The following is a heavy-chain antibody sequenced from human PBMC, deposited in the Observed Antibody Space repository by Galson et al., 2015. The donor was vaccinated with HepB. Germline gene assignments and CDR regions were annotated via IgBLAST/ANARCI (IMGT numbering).Heavy chain of an antibody. D-gene: IGHD3-10*01. V-gene: IGHV1-69*01. CDR1: GGTFIVYA. J-gene: IGHJ6*02. CDR3: VLMIRGVYYGMDV. Sequence: SCKASGGTFIVYAITWVRQAPGQGLEWMGGIIPMFGTTNYAQKFQGRVTITADESTSTAHMELSSLRSEDTAVYYCVLMIRGVYYGMDVWGQGTTVTVSS. CDR2: IIPMFGTT.